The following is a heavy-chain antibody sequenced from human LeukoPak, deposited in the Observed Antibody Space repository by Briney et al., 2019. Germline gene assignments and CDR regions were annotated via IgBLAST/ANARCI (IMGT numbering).Heavy chain of an antibody. CDR2: IYAGGKT. CDR1: GFTVSANY. D-gene: IGHD1-26*01. CDR3: AKQRTTWELLGDAFDI. V-gene: IGHV3-53*01. J-gene: IGHJ3*02. Sequence: GGSLRLSCVASGFTVSANYMTWVRQAPGKGLEWVSVIYAGGKTYYADSVKGRFTISRDNSKNTLYLQMNSLRAEDTAVYYCAKQRTTWELLGDAFDIWGQGTMVTVSS.